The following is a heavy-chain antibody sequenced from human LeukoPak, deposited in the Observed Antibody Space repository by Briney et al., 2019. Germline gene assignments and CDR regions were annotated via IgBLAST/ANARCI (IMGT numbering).Heavy chain of an antibody. CDR1: GYSFTNYY. J-gene: IGHJ6*02. D-gene: IGHD5-12*01. CDR3: ARDGENSYGYMGYYGMDV. CDR2: INPNSGGT. Sequence: ASVKVSCKASGYSFTNYYIHWVRQAPGQGLEWMGWINPNSGGTNYEQKFKGRVTMTRDTSISTAYMEVSRLRSDDTAVYYCARDGENSYGYMGYYGMDVWGQGTTVTVAS. V-gene: IGHV1-2*02.